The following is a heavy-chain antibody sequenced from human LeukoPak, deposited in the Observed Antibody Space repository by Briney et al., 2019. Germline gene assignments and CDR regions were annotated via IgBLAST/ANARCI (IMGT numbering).Heavy chain of an antibody. J-gene: IGHJ4*02. V-gene: IGHV4-30-2*01. D-gene: IGHD6-13*01. CDR1: GGSISSGGYY. Sequence: SQTLSLTCTVSGGSISSGGYYWSWIRQPPGKGLEWIGYIYHSGSTNYNPSLKSRVTISVDTSKNQFSLKLSSVTAADTAVYYCARWEGSSSRRRFDYWGQGTLVTVSS. CDR3: ARWEGSSSRRRFDY. CDR2: IYHSGST.